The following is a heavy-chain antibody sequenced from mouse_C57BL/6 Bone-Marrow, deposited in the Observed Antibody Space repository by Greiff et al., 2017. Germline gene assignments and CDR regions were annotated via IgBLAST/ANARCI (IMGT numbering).Heavy chain of an antibody. V-gene: IGHV1-61*01. CDR2: IYPSDSET. J-gene: IGHJ3*01. CDR1: GYTFTSYW. D-gene: IGHD1-1*01. CDR3: AREYNGSSSAY. Sequence: QVQLQQPGAELVRPGSSVKLSCKASGYTFTSYWMDWVKQRPGQGLEWIGNIYPSDSETHYNQKFKDKATLTVDKSSSTAYMQLSSLTSEDSAVYYCAREYNGSSSAYGAQGTLVTVSA.